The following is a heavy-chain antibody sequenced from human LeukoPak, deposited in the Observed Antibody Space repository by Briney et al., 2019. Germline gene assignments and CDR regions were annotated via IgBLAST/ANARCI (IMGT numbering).Heavy chain of an antibody. Sequence: PSETLSLTCTVSGGSISSYYWSWIRQPPGKGLEWIGYIYYSGSTNYNPSLKSRVTISVDTSKNQFSLKLSSVTAADTAVYYCVRLGSSWYFDYWGQGTLVTVSS. D-gene: IGHD6-13*01. CDR1: GGSISSYY. CDR3: VRLGSSWYFDY. CDR2: IYYSGST. V-gene: IGHV4-59*01. J-gene: IGHJ4*02.